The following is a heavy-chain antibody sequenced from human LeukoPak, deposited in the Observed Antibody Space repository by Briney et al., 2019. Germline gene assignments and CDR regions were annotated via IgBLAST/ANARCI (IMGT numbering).Heavy chain of an antibody. V-gene: IGHV4-59*01. CDR3: AKNTSTFYYYYMGV. Sequence: SETLSLTCSVSGGSLTGYYWNWIRQPPGKGLEWIGYMYNSASFNYNPSLKSRVTMSIDTSKNQISLELTSVTEADTAVYYCAKNTSTFYYYYMGVWGKGTTVIVSS. D-gene: IGHD2-2*01. CDR2: MYNSASF. J-gene: IGHJ6*03. CDR1: GGSLTGYY.